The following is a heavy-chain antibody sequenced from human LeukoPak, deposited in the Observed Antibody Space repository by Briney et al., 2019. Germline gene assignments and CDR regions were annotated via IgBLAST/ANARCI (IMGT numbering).Heavy chain of an antibody. V-gene: IGHV4-4*02. J-gene: IGHJ4*02. CDR1: GDSITSHNW. CDR2: IYHSGTT. D-gene: IGHD3-10*01. CDR3: ASCLFDYYYFDQ. Sequence: PSETLSLTCAVSGDSITSHNWWSLVRQSPGKGVEWIGEIYHSGTTNYSPSLKSRVTISVDKSKNQLSLRLTSVTAADTAVYFCASCLFDYYYFDQWGQGTLVTVS.